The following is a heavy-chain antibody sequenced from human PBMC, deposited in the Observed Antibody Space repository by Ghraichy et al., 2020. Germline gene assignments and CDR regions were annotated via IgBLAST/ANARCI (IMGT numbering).Heavy chain of an antibody. V-gene: IGHV3-74*01. D-gene: IGHD2-15*01. J-gene: IGHJ5*02. Sequence: GGSLRLSCAASGFTFSSYWMHWVRQGPGKRLVWVSRMNSDGSSISYADSVKGRFTISRDNAKNTLYLEMNSLRVEDTAMYFCGRVNCPGGSCIDRWGQGTLVTVSS. CDR3: GRVNCPGGSCIDR. CDR1: GFTFSSYW. CDR2: MNSDGSSI.